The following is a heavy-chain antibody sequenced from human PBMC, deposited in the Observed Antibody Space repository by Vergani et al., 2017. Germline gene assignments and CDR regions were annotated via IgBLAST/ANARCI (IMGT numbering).Heavy chain of an antibody. D-gene: IGHD6-13*01. Sequence: QVQLVQSGAEVKKPGASVKVSCKASGYTFTSYYMHWVRQAPGQGLEWRGIINPSGGSTSYAQKFQGRVTMTRDTSTSTVYMELSSLRSEDTAVYYCARDIAAAGTRGPYYFDYWGQGTLVTVSS. CDR3: ARDIAAAGTRGPYYFDY. V-gene: IGHV1-46*01. J-gene: IGHJ4*02. CDR1: GYTFTSYY. CDR2: INPSGGST.